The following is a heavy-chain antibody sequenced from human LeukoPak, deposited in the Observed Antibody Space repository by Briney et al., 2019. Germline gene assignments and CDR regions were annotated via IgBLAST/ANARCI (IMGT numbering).Heavy chain of an antibody. CDR1: GFTFSDYY. J-gene: IGHJ6*03. CDR2: ISSSGSTI. V-gene: IGHV3-11*01. CDR3: ARDQTYYDILTGYYKKYYYYYMDV. Sequence: GGSLRLSCAASGFTFSDYYMSWIRQAPGKGLEWVSYISSSGSTIYYADPVKGRFTISRDNAKNSLYLQMNSLRAEDTAVYYCARDQTYYDILTGYYKKYYYYYMDVWGKGTTVTVSS. D-gene: IGHD3-9*01.